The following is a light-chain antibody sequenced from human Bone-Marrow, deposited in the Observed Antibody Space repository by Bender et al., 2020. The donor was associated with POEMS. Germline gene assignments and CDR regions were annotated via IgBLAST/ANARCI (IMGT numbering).Light chain of an antibody. J-gene: IGLJ3*02. CDR2: DVS. CDR1: SSDVGSYNY. Sequence: SALTQPASVSGSPGQSITISCTGTSSDVGSYNYVSWYQQHPGKAPKLMIFDVSNRPSGVSNRFSGSKSGNTASLAITGLQAEDEGDYYCQSYDNSLGGWVFGGGTKLTVL. CDR3: QSYDNSLGGWV. V-gene: IGLV2-14*01.